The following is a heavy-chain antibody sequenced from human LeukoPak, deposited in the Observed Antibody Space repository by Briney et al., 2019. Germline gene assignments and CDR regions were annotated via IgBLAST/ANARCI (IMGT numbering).Heavy chain of an antibody. D-gene: IGHD2-2*01. CDR1: GYTFTSYD. J-gene: IGHJ4*02. CDR3: ATKGYCSSTSCLPVLDY. V-gene: IGHV1-8*01. Sequence: GASVKVSCKASGYTFTSYDISWVRQATGQGLEWMGWMNPNSGNTGYAQKFQDRVTMTRNTSISTAYMELSSLRSEDTAVYYCATKGYCSSTSCLPVLDYWGQETLLTVSS. CDR2: MNPNSGNT.